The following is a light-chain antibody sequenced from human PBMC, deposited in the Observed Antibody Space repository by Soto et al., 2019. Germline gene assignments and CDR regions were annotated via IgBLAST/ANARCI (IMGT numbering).Light chain of an antibody. Sequence: IQLTQSPSSLSASVGDRVTITCRASQGISSYLAWYQQKPGKAPMLLIYAASTLQSGVPSRFSGSGSGTDFTLTIRSLQPEDFATYYCQQLNSYPHTFGQGTKLEIK. V-gene: IGKV1-9*01. CDR2: AAS. CDR3: QQLNSYPHT. CDR1: QGISSY. J-gene: IGKJ2*01.